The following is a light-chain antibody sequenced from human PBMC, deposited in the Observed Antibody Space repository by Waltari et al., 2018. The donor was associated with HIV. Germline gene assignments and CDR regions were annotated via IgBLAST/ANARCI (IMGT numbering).Light chain of an antibody. CDR3: GTWDTSLTSGYV. CDR2: ENN. J-gene: IGLJ1*01. V-gene: IGLV1-51*02. Sequence: QSVLTQPPSVSAAPGQKVTISCSGSSSNIGDTYVSWYQQLPGTAPKLLIDENNPRPSGIPDRFSGSKSATSATLDITGLQTGDEADYYCGTWDTSLTSGYVFGTGTKVTVL. CDR1: SSNIGDTY.